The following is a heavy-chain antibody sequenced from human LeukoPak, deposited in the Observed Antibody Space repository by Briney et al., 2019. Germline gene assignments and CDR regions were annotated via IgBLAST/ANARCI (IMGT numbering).Heavy chain of an antibody. V-gene: IGHV1-18*01. CDR2: ISAYNGNT. Sequence: ASVKVSFKASGYTFTIYGISWVRQAPGQGLEWMGWISAYNGNTNYAQKLQGRVTMTTDTSTSTAYMELRSLRSDDTAVYYCGIAGSGSTYYYYYGMDVWGQGTTVTVSS. CDR3: GIAGSGSTYYYYYGMDV. J-gene: IGHJ6*02. D-gene: IGHD3-10*01. CDR1: GYTFTIYG.